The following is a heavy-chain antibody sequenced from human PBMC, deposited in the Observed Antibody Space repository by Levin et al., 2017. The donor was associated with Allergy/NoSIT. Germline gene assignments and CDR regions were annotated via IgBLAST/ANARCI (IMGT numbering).Heavy chain of an antibody. V-gene: IGHV3-53*01. CDR2: IYSGGST. CDR1: GFTVSSNY. Sequence: GGSLRLSCAASGFTVSSNYMSWVRQAPGKGLEWVSVIYSGGSTYYADSVKGRFTISRDNSKNTLYLQMNSLRAEDTAVYYCARSQNSLLGYFDYWGQGTLVTVSS. D-gene: IGHD2/OR15-2a*01. CDR3: ARSQNSLLGYFDY. J-gene: IGHJ4*02.